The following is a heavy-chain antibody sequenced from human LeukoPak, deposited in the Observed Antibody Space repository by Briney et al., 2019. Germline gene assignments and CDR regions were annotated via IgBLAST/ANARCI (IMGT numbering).Heavy chain of an antibody. D-gene: IGHD2-8*01. CDR1: GGSVSSGTYY. CDR3: ARVRRFNGPYNVYFDY. CDR2: IYYSGST. Sequence: SETLSLTCTVSGGSVSSGTYYWSWIRQPPGKGLEWIGYIYYSGSTNYNPSLKSRVTISVDTSKNQFSLRLSSVTAADTAVYFCARVRRFNGPYNVYFDYWGQGTLVTVSS. V-gene: IGHV4-61*01. J-gene: IGHJ4*02.